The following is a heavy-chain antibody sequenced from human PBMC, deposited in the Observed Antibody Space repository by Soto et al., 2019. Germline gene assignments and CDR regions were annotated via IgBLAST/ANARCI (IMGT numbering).Heavy chain of an antibody. Sequence: KVSCKASGGTFSSYAISWVRQAPGQGLEWMGGIIPIFGTANYAQKFQGRVTITADKSTSTAYMELSSLRSEDTAVYYCARALFAPSWFHPWGQGTLVTVSS. V-gene: IGHV1-69*06. CDR2: IIPIFGTA. J-gene: IGHJ5*02. CDR1: GGTFSSYA. CDR3: ARALFAPSWFHP. D-gene: IGHD2-21*01.